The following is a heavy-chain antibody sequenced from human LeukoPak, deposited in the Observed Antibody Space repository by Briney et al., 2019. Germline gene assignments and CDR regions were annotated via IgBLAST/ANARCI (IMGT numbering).Heavy chain of an antibody. CDR1: GGSVSSGSYY. CDR2: IYYSGST. J-gene: IGHJ3*02. D-gene: IGHD3-16*02. Sequence: SETLSLTCTVSGGSVSSGSYYWSWIRQPPGKGLEWIGYIYYSGSTNYNPSLKSRVTISVDTSKNQFSLKLSSVTAADTAVYYCAREVITSYYDYVWGSYRGQAFDIWGQGTMVTVSS. CDR3: AREVITSYYDYVWGSYRGQAFDI. V-gene: IGHV4-61*01.